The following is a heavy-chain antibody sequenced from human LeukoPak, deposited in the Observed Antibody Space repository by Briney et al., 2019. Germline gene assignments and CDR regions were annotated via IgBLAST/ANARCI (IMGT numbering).Heavy chain of an antibody. V-gene: IGHV3-48*04. CDR2: ISSSGSTI. J-gene: IGHJ6*03. CDR3: ARNRYCSSTSCPHYYYYYMDV. Sequence: PGGSLRLSCAASGFTFSSYGMHWVRQAPGKGLEWVSYISSSGSTIYYADSVKGRFTISRDNAKNSLYLQMNSLRAEDTAVYYCARNRYCSSTSCPHYYYYYMDVWGKGTTVTVSS. CDR1: GFTFSSYG. D-gene: IGHD2-2*01.